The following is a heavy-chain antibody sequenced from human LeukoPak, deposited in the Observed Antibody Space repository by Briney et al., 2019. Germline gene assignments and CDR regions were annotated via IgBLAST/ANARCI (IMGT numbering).Heavy chain of an antibody. Sequence: SETLSLTCTVSGASISRYYWSWIRQPPGKGLEWIGYIYYSGSTNYNPSPKSRVTMSVDLSKQHFSLNLTSVTAADTAIYYCAREGSGSSYFVGLFDYWGQGTLVTASS. V-gene: IGHV4-59*01. CDR1: GASISRYY. CDR3: AREGSGSSYFVGLFDY. CDR2: IYYSGST. D-gene: IGHD1-26*01. J-gene: IGHJ4*02.